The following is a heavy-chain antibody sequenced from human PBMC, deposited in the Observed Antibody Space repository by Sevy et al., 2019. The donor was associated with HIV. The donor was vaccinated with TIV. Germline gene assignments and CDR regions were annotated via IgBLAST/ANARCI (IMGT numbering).Heavy chain of an antibody. J-gene: IGHJ5*01. V-gene: IGHV4-38-2*01. CDR2: IYRSGTT. CDR1: SYSVGSDNY. Sequence: SETLSLTCAVSSYSVGSDNYWGRIRQSPGKGLEWIRIIYRSGTTYYNPSLKSRVTISVDTSKNQFSLKLSSVTASDTAVYFCARALGMATFGQIRFDSWGQGTLVTVSS. D-gene: IGHD5-12*01. CDR3: ARALGMATFGQIRFDS.